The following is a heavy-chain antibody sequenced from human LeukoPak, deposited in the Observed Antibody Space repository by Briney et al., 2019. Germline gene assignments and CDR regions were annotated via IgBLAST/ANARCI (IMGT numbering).Heavy chain of an antibody. J-gene: IGHJ4*02. Sequence: PGGSLRLSCAAPGFTFSSYAMSWVRQAPGKGPEWVSAISGSGGSTSYADSVKGRFTISRDNSKKALYLQMKSLRAEDTAVYYCAKDPGGYGDYLDYWGQGTLVTVSS. V-gene: IGHV3-23*01. D-gene: IGHD4-17*01. CDR1: GFTFSSYA. CDR3: AKDPGGYGDYLDY. CDR2: ISGSGGST.